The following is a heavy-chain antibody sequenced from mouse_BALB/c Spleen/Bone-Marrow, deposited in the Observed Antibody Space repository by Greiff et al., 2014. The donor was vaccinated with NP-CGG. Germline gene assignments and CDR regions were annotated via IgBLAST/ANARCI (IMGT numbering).Heavy chain of an antibody. D-gene: IGHD1-1*01. CDR2: ISSGSSTI. Sequence: EVQRVESGGGLVQPGGSRKLSCAASGFTFSSFGMHWVRRAPEKGLEWVAYISSGSSTIYYADTVKGRFTISRDNPKNTLFLQMTSLRSEDTAMYYCARRYYGSSFSYFDYWGQGTTLTVSS. V-gene: IGHV5-17*02. J-gene: IGHJ2*01. CDR3: ARRYYGSSFSYFDY. CDR1: GFTFSSFG.